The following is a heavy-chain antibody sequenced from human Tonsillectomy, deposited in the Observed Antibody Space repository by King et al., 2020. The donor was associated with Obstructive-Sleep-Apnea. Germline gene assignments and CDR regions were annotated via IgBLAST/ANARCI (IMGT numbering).Heavy chain of an antibody. J-gene: IGHJ4*02. CDR1: GFTFDDSH. CDR3: SRQTDSCHDY. Sequence: VQLVESGGGLVQPGGSLKLSCAASGFTFDDSHMHWVRQAPGKGLEWIGHIRSRRDNYATAYAASGSGRFSISRDHTKSTAYLQMNSLTTEDTAVYYCSRQTDSCHDYWGQGTRVTVSS. D-gene: IGHD2-2*01. V-gene: IGHV3-73*01. CDR2: IRSRRDNYAT.